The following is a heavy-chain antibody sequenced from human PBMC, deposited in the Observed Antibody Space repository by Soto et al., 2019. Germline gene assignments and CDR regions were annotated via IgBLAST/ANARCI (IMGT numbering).Heavy chain of an antibody. CDR3: AHLLQSYPYDIWGYFDY. D-gene: IGHD3-9*01. Sequence: QITLKESGPTLVKPTQTLTLTCTFSGFSLSTSGVGVGWIRQPPGKALEWLALIYWDDDKRNTPSLKSRLTITKDTSNNQVDLTMTNMDPVDTATYYCAHLLQSYPYDIWGYFDYWGQGTLVTVSS. CDR1: GFSLSTSGVG. V-gene: IGHV2-5*02. CDR2: IYWDDDK. J-gene: IGHJ4*02.